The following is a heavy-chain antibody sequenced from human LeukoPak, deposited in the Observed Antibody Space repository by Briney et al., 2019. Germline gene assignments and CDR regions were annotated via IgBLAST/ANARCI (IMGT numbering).Heavy chain of an antibody. CDR2: INHSGST. CDR1: GGSISSYY. CDR3: ARGRYYGSGSYYLPFSWFDP. D-gene: IGHD3-10*01. Sequence: NPSETLSLTCTVSGGSISSYYWSWIRQPPGKGLEWIGEINHSGSTNYNPSLKSRVTISVDTSKNQFSLELSSVTAADTAVYYCARGRYYGSGSYYLPFSWFDPWGQGTLVTVSS. V-gene: IGHV4-34*01. J-gene: IGHJ5*02.